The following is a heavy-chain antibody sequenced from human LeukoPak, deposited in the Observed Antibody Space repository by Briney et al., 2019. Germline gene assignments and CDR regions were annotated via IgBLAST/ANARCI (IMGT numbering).Heavy chain of an antibody. CDR2: INPNSGGT. V-gene: IGHV1-2*02. CDR3: ARDPGDIVVVPAAKNDY. CDR1: GYTFTGYY. D-gene: IGHD2-2*01. J-gene: IGHJ4*02. Sequence: GASVKVSCKASGYTFTGYYMHWVRQAPGQGLEWMGWINPNSGGTNYAQKFQGRVTMTRDTSISTAYMELSRLRSDDTAVYYCARDPGDIVVVPAAKNDYWGQGNLVTVSS.